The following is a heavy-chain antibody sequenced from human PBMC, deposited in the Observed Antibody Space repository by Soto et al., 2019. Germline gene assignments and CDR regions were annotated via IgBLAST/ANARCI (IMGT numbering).Heavy chain of an antibody. J-gene: IGHJ4*02. V-gene: IGHV1-2*02. D-gene: IGHD3-16*01. Sequence: VDSVKVSCKASGYTFTGYYVNWERQAPGQGLEWMGWINPDNGVTNYAQKFQGRVTLSSDTSINTAYMELIRLTSDDTAMYYCARTDYLFSTLTYYFDYWGQGTLVTVSS. CDR1: GYTFTGYY. CDR2: INPDNGVT. CDR3: ARTDYLFSTLTYYFDY.